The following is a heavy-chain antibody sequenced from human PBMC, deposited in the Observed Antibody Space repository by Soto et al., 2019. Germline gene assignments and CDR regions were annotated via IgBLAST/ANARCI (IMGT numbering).Heavy chain of an antibody. J-gene: IGHJ4*02. CDR2: ISANDVGT. D-gene: IGHD1-20*01. CDR3: AKAKNDYNWDNRPPFDY. Sequence: PGGSLRLSCEASGFTLRSYAMTWIRQAPGKGLEWVSLISANDVGTYYAESVKTRFTISTDQSRNTVYLQMVSLRADDTAIYYCAKAKNDYNWDNRPPFDYWGQGTLVTVSS. CDR1: GFTLRSYA. V-gene: IGHV3-23*01.